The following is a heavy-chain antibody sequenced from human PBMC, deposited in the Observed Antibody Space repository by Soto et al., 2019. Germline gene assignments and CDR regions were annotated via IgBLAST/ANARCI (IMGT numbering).Heavy chain of an antibody. CDR3: ARGGHYYDSSGYYSYSGSYYFDY. J-gene: IGHJ4*02. Sequence: SVKVSCKASGGTFSSYAISWVRQAPGQGLEWMGGIIPIFGTANYAQKFQGRVTIAADKSTSTAYMELSSLRSEDTAVYYCARGGHYYDSSGYYSYSGSYYFDYWGQGTLVTVSS. V-gene: IGHV1-69*06. D-gene: IGHD3-22*01. CDR1: GGTFSSYA. CDR2: IIPIFGTA.